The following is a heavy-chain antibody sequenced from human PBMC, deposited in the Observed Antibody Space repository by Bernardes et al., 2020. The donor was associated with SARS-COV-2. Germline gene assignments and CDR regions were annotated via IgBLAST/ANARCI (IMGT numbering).Heavy chain of an antibody. J-gene: IGHJ3*02. CDR3: AKDPVLLWFGELGGAFDI. D-gene: IGHD3-10*01. CDR2: ISGSGGST. Sequence: GGSLRLSCAASGFTFSSYAMSWVRQAPGKGLEWVSAISGSGGSTYYADSVKGRFTISRDNSNNTLYLQMNSLRAEDTAVYYCAKDPVLLWFGELGGAFDIWGKETMVTVSS. V-gene: IGHV3-23*01. CDR1: GFTFSSYA.